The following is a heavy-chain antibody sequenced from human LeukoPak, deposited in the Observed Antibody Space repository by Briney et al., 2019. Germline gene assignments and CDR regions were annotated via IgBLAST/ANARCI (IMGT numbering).Heavy chain of an antibody. V-gene: IGHV4-39*01. D-gene: IGHD6-13*01. CDR1: GGSISSTSYY. Sequence: PSETLSLTCTVSGGSISSTSYYRGWIRQPPGKGLEWIGNIYYSGSTYCNPSLKSRVTISVDTSKNQFSLKLSSVTAADTAVYYCARGAIAAAGRVFDYWGQGALVTVSS. CDR2: IYYSGST. CDR3: ARGAIAAAGRVFDY. J-gene: IGHJ4*02.